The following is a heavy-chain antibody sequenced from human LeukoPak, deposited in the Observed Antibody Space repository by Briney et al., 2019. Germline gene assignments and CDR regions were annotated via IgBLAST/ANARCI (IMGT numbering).Heavy chain of an antibody. CDR3: ARRQGCSSTSCPPDY. CDR2: IYLGDSDT. V-gene: IGHV5-51*01. J-gene: IGHJ4*02. D-gene: IGHD2-2*01. CDR1: GYSFTTYW. Sequence: GESLKISCRGSGYSFTTYWIGWVRQMPGKGLEWMGIIYLGDSDTRYTPSFQGQVTMSADKSINTACLPWSSLKASDTAMYYCARRQGCSSTSCPPDYWGQGTLVTVSP.